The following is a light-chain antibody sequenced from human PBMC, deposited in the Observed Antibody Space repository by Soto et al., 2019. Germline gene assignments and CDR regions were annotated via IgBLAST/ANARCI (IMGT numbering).Light chain of an antibody. V-gene: IGKV1D-13*01. CDR3: QQFNNYIT. CDR2: DAS. CDR1: QGISSA. Sequence: IQMTQSPSTLSASVGDRVTITCRASQGISSALAWYQQKPGKAPKLLIYDASSLESGVPSRFSGSGSGTDFTLTISSLQPEDFATYYCQQFNNYITFGQGTRLE. J-gene: IGKJ5*01.